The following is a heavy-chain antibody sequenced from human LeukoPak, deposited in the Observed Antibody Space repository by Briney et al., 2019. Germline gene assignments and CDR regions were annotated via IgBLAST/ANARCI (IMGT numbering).Heavy chain of an antibody. CDR1: GYTLTSYG. CDR3: ARAGEVLRYFDWLPLSYYYGMDV. CDR2: ISAYNGNT. J-gene: IGHJ6*02. V-gene: IGHV1-18*01. Sequence: GASVKVSCKASGYTLTSYGISWVRQAPGQGLEWMGWISAYNGNTNYAQKLQGRVTMTTDTSTSTAYMELRSLRSDDTAVYYCARAGEVLRYFDWLPLSYYYGMDVWGQGTTVTVSS. D-gene: IGHD3-9*01.